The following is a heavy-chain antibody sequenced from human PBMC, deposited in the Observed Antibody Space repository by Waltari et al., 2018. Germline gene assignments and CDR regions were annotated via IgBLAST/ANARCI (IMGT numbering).Heavy chain of an antibody. CDR2: VTQNNGEE. Sequence: EMQLVESGGGLVQPGRSLRLSCVASGFTFGNYAMHWVRQVPGKGPEWVSGVTQNNGEEAYAASVKGRFTISRDYAKSSLFLEMNSLGPDDTALYDCAKERRLGGWVVELLDAFDAWRQGTLVT. V-gene: IGHV3-9*01. D-gene: IGHD3-10*01. J-gene: IGHJ3*01. CDR1: GFTFGNYA. CDR3: AKERRLGGWVVELLDAFDA.